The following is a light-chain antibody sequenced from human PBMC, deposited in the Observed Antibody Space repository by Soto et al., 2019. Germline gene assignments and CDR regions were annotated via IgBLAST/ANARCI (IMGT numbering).Light chain of an antibody. CDR2: GVA. CDR1: SSDIGAFNY. CDR3: SSYTVTTTLVV. Sequence: QSALTQPASVSGSPGQSVTISCTGTSSDIGAFNYVSWYQHHPGKAPKLMIYGVANWPSGVSNRFSGSKSGNTASLTISGLQAEDEASYYCSSYTVTTTLVVFGGGTKVTVL. V-gene: IGLV2-14*01. J-gene: IGLJ2*01.